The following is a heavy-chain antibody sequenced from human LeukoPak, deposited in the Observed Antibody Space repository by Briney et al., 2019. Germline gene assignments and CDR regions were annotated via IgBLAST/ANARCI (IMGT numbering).Heavy chain of an antibody. D-gene: IGHD7-27*01. CDR2: MYSVGTT. V-gene: IGHV3-66*01. J-gene: IGHJ3*02. CDR3: ARDRTGLGAFDI. Sequence: GGSLRLSCAPSGFTVGSNYVSWVCQAPGGGLEGVSVMYSVGTTHHADSGLGRFVVSRDISKNKLYLQMNSLRAEDTAVYYCARDRTGLGAFDIWGQGTMVTVSS. CDR1: GFTVGSNY.